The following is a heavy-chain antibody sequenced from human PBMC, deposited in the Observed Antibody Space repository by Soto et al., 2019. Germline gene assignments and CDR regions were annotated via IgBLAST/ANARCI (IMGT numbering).Heavy chain of an antibody. CDR2: ISGSGGST. D-gene: IGHD3-10*01. V-gene: IGHV3-23*01. CDR3: EKSGQSGMDV. Sequence: PGGSLRLSCAASVFTFSSYAMSWVRQAPGKGLEWVSAISGSGGSTYYADSVKGRFTISRDNSKNTLYLQMNSLRAEDTAVYYFEKSGQSGMDVSGPAPTFSVPS. CDR1: VFTFSSYA. J-gene: IGHJ6*02.